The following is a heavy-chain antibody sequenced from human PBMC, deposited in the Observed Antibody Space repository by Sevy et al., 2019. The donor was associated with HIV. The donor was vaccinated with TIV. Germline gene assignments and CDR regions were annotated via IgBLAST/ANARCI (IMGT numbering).Heavy chain of an antibody. CDR1: GYTFTSYG. CDR2: ISAYNGNT. D-gene: IGHD2-2*01. Sequence: ASVKVSCKASGYTFTSYGISWVRQAPGQGLEWMGWISAYNGNTNYAQKLQGRVTMTTDTSTSTAYMELRSLRSDDTAVYYCARDLRYCSSTSCYGVGEIDYWGQGTLVTVSS. CDR3: ARDLRYCSSTSCYGVGEIDY. J-gene: IGHJ4*02. V-gene: IGHV1-18*01.